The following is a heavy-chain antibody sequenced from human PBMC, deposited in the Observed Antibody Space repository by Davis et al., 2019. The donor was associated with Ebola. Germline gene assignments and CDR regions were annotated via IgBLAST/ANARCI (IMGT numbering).Heavy chain of an antibody. Sequence: GESLKISCAASGFTFSSYGMHWVRQAPGKGLEWVAVMSYDGSNKYYADSVKGRFTISRDNSKNTLYLQMNSLRVEDTAVYYCAKDLERWLQLRGDPFDIWGQGTVVTVSS. D-gene: IGHD5-24*01. CDR1: GFTFSSYG. CDR3: AKDLERWLQLRGDPFDI. CDR2: MSYDGSNK. V-gene: IGHV3-30*18. J-gene: IGHJ3*02.